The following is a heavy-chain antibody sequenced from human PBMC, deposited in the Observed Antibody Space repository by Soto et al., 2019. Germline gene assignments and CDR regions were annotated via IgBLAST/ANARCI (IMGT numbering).Heavy chain of an antibody. CDR2: INPNSGGI. CDR1: GYTFTDYY. Sequence: ASVKVSCKASGYTFTDYYIHWVRQAPGQGLEWMGWINPNSGGINYAQKFQGWVTMTRDTSISTAYMELSRLRSDDTAVFFCAKDRKRGAHPVLAYWGKGTLVPVPS. V-gene: IGHV1-2*04. CDR3: AKDRKRGAHPVLAY. J-gene: IGHJ4*02. D-gene: IGHD2-8*01.